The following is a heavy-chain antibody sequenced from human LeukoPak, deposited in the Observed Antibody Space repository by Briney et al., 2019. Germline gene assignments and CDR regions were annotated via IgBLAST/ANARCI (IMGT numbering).Heavy chain of an antibody. CDR3: AKDRYYGSGSYYAYYYYGMDV. CDR2: ISGSGGRT. D-gene: IGHD3-10*01. CDR1: GFTFSNYA. J-gene: IGHJ6*02. Sequence: TGGSLRLSCAASGFTFSNYAMNWVRQAPGKGLEWVSGISGSGGRTYYADSVKGRFTISRDNSKNTLYLQMNSLRAEDTAVYYCAKDRYYGSGSYYAYYYYGMDVWGQGTTVTVSS. V-gene: IGHV3-23*01.